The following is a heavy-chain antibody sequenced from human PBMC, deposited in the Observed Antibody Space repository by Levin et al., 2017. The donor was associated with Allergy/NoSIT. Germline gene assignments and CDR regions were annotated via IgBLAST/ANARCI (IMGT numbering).Heavy chain of an antibody. CDR1: GFTFSNAW. CDR3: TTQLVPAAMGWKYFDY. V-gene: IGHV3-15*01. Sequence: PGASVKVSCAASGFTFSNAWMSWVRQAPGKGLEWVGRIKSKTDGGTTDYAAPVKGRFTISRDDSKNTLYLQMNSLKTEDTAVYYCTTQLVPAAMGWKYFDYWGQGTLVTVSS. CDR2: IKSKTDGGTT. J-gene: IGHJ4*02. D-gene: IGHD2-2*01.